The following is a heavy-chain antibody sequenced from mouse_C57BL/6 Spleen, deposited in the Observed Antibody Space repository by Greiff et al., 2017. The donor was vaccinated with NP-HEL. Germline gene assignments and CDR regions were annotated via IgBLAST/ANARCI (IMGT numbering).Heavy chain of an antibody. V-gene: IGHV1-4*01. Sequence: VMLVESGAELARPGASVKMSCKASGYTFTSYTMHWVKQRPGQGLEWIGYINPSSGYTKYNQKFKDKATLTADKSSSTAYMQLSSLTSEDSAVYYCARAPLRDYGSSYYAMDYWGQGTSVTVSS. D-gene: IGHD1-1*01. CDR2: INPSSGYT. J-gene: IGHJ4*01. CDR3: ARAPLRDYGSSYYAMDY. CDR1: GYTFTSYT.